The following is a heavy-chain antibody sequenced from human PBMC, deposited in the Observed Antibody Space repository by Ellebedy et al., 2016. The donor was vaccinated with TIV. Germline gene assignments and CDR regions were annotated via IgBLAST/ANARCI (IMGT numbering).Heavy chain of an antibody. CDR3: ARSRDGYNFIGDY. Sequence: GESLKISCAASGFIFSSYWMHWVRQAPGKGLVWVSRINSDRSSTSYADSVKGRFTISRDNAKNTLYLQMNSLRAEDTAVYYCARSRDGYNFIGDYWGQGTLVTVSS. CDR2: INSDRSST. V-gene: IGHV3-74*01. J-gene: IGHJ4*02. D-gene: IGHD5-24*01. CDR1: GFIFSSYW.